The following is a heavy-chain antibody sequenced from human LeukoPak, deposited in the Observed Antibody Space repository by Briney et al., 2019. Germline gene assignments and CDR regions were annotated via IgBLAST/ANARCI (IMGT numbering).Heavy chain of an antibody. CDR2: IYHTGNT. CDR1: GGSISGSY. CDR3: ARHPFSNPFDF. D-gene: IGHD2/OR15-2a*01. J-gene: IGHJ4*02. V-gene: IGHV4-59*08. Sequence: PSETLSLTCTVSGGSISGSYWSWIRQPPGKGLGWIGYIYHTGNTDYNPSLRGRVTISLDTSKSHFTLYLSSVTAADTAVYYCARHPFSNPFDFWGRGTLVTVSS.